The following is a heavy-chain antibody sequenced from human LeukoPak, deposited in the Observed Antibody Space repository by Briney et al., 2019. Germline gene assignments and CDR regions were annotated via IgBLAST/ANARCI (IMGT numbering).Heavy chain of an antibody. J-gene: IGHJ4*02. D-gene: IGHD3-10*01. CDR2: IYYSGST. V-gene: IGHV4-39*01. CDR1: GGSISSSSYY. CDR3: ARHRGRDGSGSYPDY. Sequence: PSETLSLTCTVSGGSISSSSYYWGWIRQPPGKGLEWIGSIYYSGSTYYNPSLKSRVTISVDTSKNQFSLKLSSVTAADTAMYYCARHRGRDGSGSYPDYWGQGTLVTVSS.